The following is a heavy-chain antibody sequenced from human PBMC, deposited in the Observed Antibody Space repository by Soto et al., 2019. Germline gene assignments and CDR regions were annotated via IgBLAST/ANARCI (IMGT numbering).Heavy chain of an antibody. CDR2: MYHDGNT. D-gene: IGHD3-22*01. J-gene: IGHJ5*02. V-gene: IGHV4-38-2*01. CDR3: ARVGPWVPYYYDSSPYTFENWFDP. Sequence: SETLSLTCAVSGYSISSGCFWGWIRQPPGKGLEWIANMYHDGNTHYNPSLKSRVTMSVDTSNNHVSLILNSVTAADTAVYYCARVGPWVPYYYDSSPYTFENWFDPWGQGTLVTVSS. CDR1: GYSISSGCF.